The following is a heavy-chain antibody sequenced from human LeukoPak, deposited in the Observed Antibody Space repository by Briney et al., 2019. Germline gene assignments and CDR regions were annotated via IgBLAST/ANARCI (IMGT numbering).Heavy chain of an antibody. V-gene: IGHV3-48*01. CDR3: ARGQWLDY. J-gene: IGHJ4*02. CDR1: GFTLSGYI. D-gene: IGHD6-19*01. Sequence: GGSLRLSCAASGFTLSGYIMNWVRQAPGKGLEWISFIGTSGNTIYYADSVKGRFTVSRDNAKNSLYLQMNSLRAEDTAVYYCARGQWLDYWGQGTLVTVSS. CDR2: IGTSGNTI.